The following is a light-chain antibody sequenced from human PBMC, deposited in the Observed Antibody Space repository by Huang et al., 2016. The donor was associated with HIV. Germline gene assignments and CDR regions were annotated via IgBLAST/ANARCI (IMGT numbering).Light chain of an antibody. J-gene: IGKJ3*01. CDR2: AAA. Sequence: DIQMTQSPSSLSASVGDRVTITCRASQSISSYLNWYQQKPGKAPKVLIYAAASLQSGVSSRFSGSGSGTDFTLTISSLQPEDFATYYCQQSYSTPDTFGPGTKVDIK. V-gene: IGKV1-39*01. CDR3: QQSYSTPDT. CDR1: QSISSY.